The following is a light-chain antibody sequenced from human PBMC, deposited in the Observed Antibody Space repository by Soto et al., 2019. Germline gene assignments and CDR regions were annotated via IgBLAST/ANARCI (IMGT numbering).Light chain of an antibody. J-gene: IGKJ1*01. CDR3: QQYYSFPWT. V-gene: IGKV1-39*01. Sequence: DIQMTQSPSSLSASVGDRVTITCRASQGISTYLNWYLQKPGKAPELLIYAASTLQSGVPSRFSGSGSGTDFTLTISCLQSEDFATYYCQQYYSFPWTFGQGTKVDIK. CDR2: AAS. CDR1: QGISTY.